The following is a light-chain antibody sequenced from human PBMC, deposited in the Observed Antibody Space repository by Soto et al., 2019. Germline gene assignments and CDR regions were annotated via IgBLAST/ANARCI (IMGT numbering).Light chain of an antibody. J-gene: IGLJ1*01. V-gene: IGLV1-40*01. CDR3: QSFDSSLSGSV. CDR1: RSNIGAGYD. CDR2: GNT. Sequence: QSVLTQPPSVSGAPGQMVTISCTGSRSNIGAGYDVHWYHQLPGTAPKLLIYGNTNRPSGVPDRFSGSKSGTSASLAITGLQAEDEADYYCQSFDSSLSGSVFGTGTKVTVL.